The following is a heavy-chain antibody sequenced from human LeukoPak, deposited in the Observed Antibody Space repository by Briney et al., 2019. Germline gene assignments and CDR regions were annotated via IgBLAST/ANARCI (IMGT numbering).Heavy chain of an antibody. V-gene: IGHV3-33*01. CDR3: GRKYSGYYYGMDV. J-gene: IGHJ6*02. CDR2: IWYDGSNK. Sequence: GGSLRLSCAASGFIFSSYGMHWVRQAPGKGLEWVAVIWYDGSNKYYADSVKGRFTISRDNSKNTLYLQMNSLRAEDTAVYHCGRKYSGYYYGMDVWGQGTTVTVSS. CDR1: GFIFSSYG. D-gene: IGHD1-26*01.